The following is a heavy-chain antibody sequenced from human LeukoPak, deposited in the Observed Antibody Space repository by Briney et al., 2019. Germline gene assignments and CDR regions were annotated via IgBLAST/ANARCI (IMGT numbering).Heavy chain of an antibody. J-gene: IGHJ6*04. Sequence: GGSLRLSCVGSGFIFSRYDMHWVRQAPGKGLEWVAVISYDGSNKYYADSVKGRFTISRDNSKNTLYLQMNSLRAEDTAVYYCARVVGRLTQMDVWGKGTTVTVSS. CDR1: GFIFSRYD. D-gene: IGHD3-16*01. CDR2: ISYDGSNK. V-gene: IGHV3-30*03. CDR3: ARVVGRLTQMDV.